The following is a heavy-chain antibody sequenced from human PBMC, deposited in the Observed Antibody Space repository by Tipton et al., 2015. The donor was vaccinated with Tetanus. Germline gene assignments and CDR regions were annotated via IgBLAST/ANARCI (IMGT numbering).Heavy chain of an antibody. J-gene: IGHJ4*02. Sequence: SLRLSCAASGFTFSSYAMSWVRQAPGKGLEWVSAISGSGGSTYYADSVKGRFTISRDNSKNTLYLQMNSLRAEDTAVYYCAKDQGESSSWWGDYWGQGTLVTVSS. D-gene: IGHD6-13*01. CDR3: AKDQGESSSWWGDY. CDR2: ISGSGGST. V-gene: IGHV3-23*01. CDR1: GFTFSSYA.